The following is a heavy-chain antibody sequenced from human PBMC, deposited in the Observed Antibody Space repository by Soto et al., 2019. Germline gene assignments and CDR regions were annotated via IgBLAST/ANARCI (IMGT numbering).Heavy chain of an antibody. CDR3: ANQGIATYYGMDV. CDR1: GFTFSSSW. Sequence: EVQLVESGGGLVQPGGSLRLSCAASGFTFSSSWMSWVRQAPGKGLEWVANINQDGSEKYYEDFVKGRFTISRDNAKNSLYLQMNSLRAEDTAVYYCANQGIATYYGMDVWGQGTTVTVSS. D-gene: IGHD6-13*01. J-gene: IGHJ6*02. V-gene: IGHV3-7*05. CDR2: INQDGSEK.